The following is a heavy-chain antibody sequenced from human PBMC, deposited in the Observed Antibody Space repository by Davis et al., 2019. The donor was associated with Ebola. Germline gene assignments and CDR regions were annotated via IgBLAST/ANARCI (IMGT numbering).Heavy chain of an antibody. J-gene: IGHJ3*02. CDR1: GFTFSSYA. Sequence: GESLKISCAASGFTFSSYAMSWVRQAPGKGLEWVAVVSYDGSNKYYADSVKGRFTVSRDNPRKTLYLQMNSLRAEDTAVYYCAKLSVTSRAFDIWGQGTMVTVSS. CDR3: AKLSVTSRAFDI. V-gene: IGHV3-30*18. D-gene: IGHD2-21*02. CDR2: VSYDGSNK.